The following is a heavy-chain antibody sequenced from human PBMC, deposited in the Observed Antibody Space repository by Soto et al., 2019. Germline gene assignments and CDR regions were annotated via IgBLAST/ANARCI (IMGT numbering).Heavy chain of an antibody. V-gene: IGHV3-30*18. CDR1: GFTFSSYG. D-gene: IGHD5-12*01. Sequence: GGSLRLSCAASGFTFSSYGIHWVRQAPGKGLEWVAVISYDGSNKYYADSVKGRFTISRDNSKNTLYLQMNSLRAEDTAVYYCAKDLGGYSGYDPYYYYGMDVWGQGTTVTVSS. J-gene: IGHJ6*02. CDR3: AKDLGGYSGYDPYYYYGMDV. CDR2: ISYDGSNK.